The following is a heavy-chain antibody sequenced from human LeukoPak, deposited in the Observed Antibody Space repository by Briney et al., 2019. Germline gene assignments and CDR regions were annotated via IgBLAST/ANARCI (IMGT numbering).Heavy chain of an antibody. V-gene: IGHV3-23*01. J-gene: IGHJ4*02. CDR1: GFTVSSNY. D-gene: IGHD3-22*01. Sequence: GGSLRLSCAASGFTVSSNYMSWVRQAPGKGLEWVSAISGSGGSTYYADSVKGRFTISRDNSKNTLYLQMNSLRAEDTAVYYCAKILGGDYYDSSGPYYFDYWGQGTLVTVSS. CDR3: AKILGGDYYDSSGPYYFDY. CDR2: ISGSGGST.